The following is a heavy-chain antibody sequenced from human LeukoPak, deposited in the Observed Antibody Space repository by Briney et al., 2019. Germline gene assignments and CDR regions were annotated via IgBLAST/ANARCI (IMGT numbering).Heavy chain of an antibody. CDR2: IYYSGST. V-gene: IGHV4-59*08. D-gene: IGHD3-22*01. CDR1: GGSISSYY. J-gene: IGHJ3*02. CDR3: ARLLTYYYDSSGYYNAFDI. Sequence: SETLSLTCTVSGGSISSYYWSWIRRPPGKGLEWIGYIYYSGSTNYNPSLKSRVTISVDTSKNQFSLKLSSVTAADTAVYYCARLLTYYYDSSGYYNAFDIWGQGTMVTVSS.